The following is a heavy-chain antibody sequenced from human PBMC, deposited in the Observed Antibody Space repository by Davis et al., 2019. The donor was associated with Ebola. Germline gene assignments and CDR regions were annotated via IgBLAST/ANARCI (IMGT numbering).Heavy chain of an antibody. D-gene: IGHD6-19*01. CDR3: ARWSVAGAELDY. J-gene: IGHJ4*02. CDR2: IRSSSSYK. CDR1: GFTFSSYS. Sequence: PGGSLRLSCAASGFTFSSYSMNWVRQAPGKGLEWVSSIRSSSSYKYYADSVKGRFTISRDNAKSSLYLQMNSLRAEDTAVYYCARWSVAGAELDYWGQGTLVSVSS. V-gene: IGHV3-21*01.